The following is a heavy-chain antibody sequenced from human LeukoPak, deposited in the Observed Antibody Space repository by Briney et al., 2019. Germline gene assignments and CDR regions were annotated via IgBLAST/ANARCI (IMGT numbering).Heavy chain of an antibody. Sequence: GGSLRLSCAASGFTVSSNYMSWVRQAPGKGLEWVSVIYSGGSTYYSDSGKGRFTISRHNSKNTLYLQMNSLRAEDTAVYYCARAVYGSGSYLGVWGQGTLVTVSS. CDR3: ARAVYGSGSYLGV. CDR1: GFTVSSNY. J-gene: IGHJ4*02. CDR2: IYSGGST. D-gene: IGHD3-10*01. V-gene: IGHV3-53*04.